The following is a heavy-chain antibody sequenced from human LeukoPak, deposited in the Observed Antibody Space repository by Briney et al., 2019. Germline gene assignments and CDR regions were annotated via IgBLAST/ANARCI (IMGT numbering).Heavy chain of an antibody. CDR3: AREGGIVGAPARFDY. V-gene: IGHV3-21*01. J-gene: IGHJ4*02. Sequence: GGSLRLSCVASGFTFSSYSMNWVRQAPGKGLEWVSSISSSSSYIYYADSVKGRFTISRDNAKNSLYLQMNSLRAEDTAVYYCAREGGIVGAPARFDYWGQGTLVTVSS. CDR1: GFTFSSYS. CDR2: ISSSSSYI. D-gene: IGHD1-26*01.